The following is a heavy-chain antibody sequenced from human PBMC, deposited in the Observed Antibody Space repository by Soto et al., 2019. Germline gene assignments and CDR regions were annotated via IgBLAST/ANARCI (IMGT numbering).Heavy chain of an antibody. D-gene: IGHD3-22*01. Sequence: PGGSLRLSCAASGCTFSSYGMHWVRQAPGKGLEWGAVISYDGSNKYYADSVKGRFTISRDNSKNTLYLQMNSLRAEDTAVYYCAKDTAAYYDSSGYYYYYYGMDVWGQGTTVTVSS. CDR2: ISYDGSNK. V-gene: IGHV3-30*18. CDR3: AKDTAAYYDSSGYYYYYYGMDV. CDR1: GCTFSSYG. J-gene: IGHJ6*02.